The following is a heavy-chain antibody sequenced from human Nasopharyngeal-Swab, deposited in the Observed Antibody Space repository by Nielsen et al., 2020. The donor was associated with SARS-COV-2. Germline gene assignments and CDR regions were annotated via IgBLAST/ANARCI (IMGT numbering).Heavy chain of an antibody. CDR3: ARGRRERAPRYYYYGMDV. CDR2: INPSGST. D-gene: IGHD1-1*01. Sequence: SEPLSLTCAAYGGAFSGFYWRWIRHSPGEGLEWIGEINPSGSTDYNPSLKSRVSMSVDTSKNQVFLKLRSVTAADTGLYYCARGRRERAPRYYYYGMDVWGQGTTVTVS. V-gene: IGHV4-34*01. CDR1: GGAFSGFY. J-gene: IGHJ6*02.